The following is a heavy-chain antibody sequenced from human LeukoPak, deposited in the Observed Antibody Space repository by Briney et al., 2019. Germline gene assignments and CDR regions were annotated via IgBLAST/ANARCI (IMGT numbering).Heavy chain of an antibody. V-gene: IGHV3-66*01. CDR2: IYSGGST. Sequence: GGSLRLSCAASGFTVSSNYMSWVRQAPGKGLEWVSVIYSGGSTCYADSVKGRFTISRDNSKNTLYLQMNSLGAEDTAVYYCARGTNNDAFDIWGQGTMVTVSS. CDR3: ARGTNNDAFDI. CDR1: GFTVSSNY. J-gene: IGHJ3*02. D-gene: IGHD1-7*01.